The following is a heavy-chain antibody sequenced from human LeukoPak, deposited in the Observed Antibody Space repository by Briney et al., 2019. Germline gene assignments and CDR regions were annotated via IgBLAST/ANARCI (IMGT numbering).Heavy chain of an antibody. D-gene: IGHD1-26*01. CDR1: GGSISSYY. Sequence: SETLSLTCTVSGGSISSYYWSWIRQPPGKGLEWIGYIYYSGSTNYNPSLKSRVTISVDTSKNQFSLKLSSVTAADTAVYYCARTSPVTAHLELFDYWGQGTLVTVSS. CDR3: ARTSPVTAHLELFDY. V-gene: IGHV4-59*01. J-gene: IGHJ4*02. CDR2: IYYSGST.